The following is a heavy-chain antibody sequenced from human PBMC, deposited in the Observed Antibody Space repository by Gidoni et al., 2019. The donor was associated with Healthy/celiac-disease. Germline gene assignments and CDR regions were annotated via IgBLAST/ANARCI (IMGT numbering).Heavy chain of an antibody. D-gene: IGHD3-3*01. J-gene: IGHJ6*02. CDR3: ARGISSLGVVQYGMDV. CDR2: ISSSSSYI. V-gene: IGHV3-21*01. Sequence: EVQLVESGGGLVKPGGSLRLSCAASGFTFSSYSMNWVRQAPGKGLEWVSSISSSSSYIYYADSVKGRFTISRDNAKNSLYLQMNSLRAEDTAVYYCARGISSLGVVQYGMDVWGQGTTVTVSS. CDR1: GFTFSSYS.